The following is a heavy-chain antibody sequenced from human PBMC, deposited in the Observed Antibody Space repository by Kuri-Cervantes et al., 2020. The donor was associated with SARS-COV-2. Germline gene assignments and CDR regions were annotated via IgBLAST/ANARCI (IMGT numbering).Heavy chain of an antibody. Sequence: ASVKVSCKASGYTFTGYYMHWVRQAPGQGLEWMGWINPNSGGTNYAQKFQGRVTMTRDTSISTAYMELSRLRSDDTAVYYCARKFGGSSWYWYFDLWGRGTLVTVSS. CDR1: GYTFTGYY. V-gene: IGHV1-2*02. D-gene: IGHD6-13*01. CDR2: INPNSGGT. CDR3: ARKFGGSSWYWYFDL. J-gene: IGHJ2*01.